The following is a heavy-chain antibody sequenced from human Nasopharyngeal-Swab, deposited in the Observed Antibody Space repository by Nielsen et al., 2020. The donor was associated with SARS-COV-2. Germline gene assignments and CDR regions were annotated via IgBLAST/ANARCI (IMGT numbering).Heavy chain of an antibody. CDR3: ARQNSNFFYYYYMDV. V-gene: IGHV1-2*06. CDR1: GYTFTDYY. Sequence: ASVKVSCKASGYTFTDYYIHWVRQAPGQGLEWMGRINPTTADTNYAQKFQGRVTMTRDTSINTAYMEMSSLKSDDTAVYYCARQNSNFFYYYYMDVWGKGITVTVSS. D-gene: IGHD1-1*01. CDR2: INPTTADT. J-gene: IGHJ6*03.